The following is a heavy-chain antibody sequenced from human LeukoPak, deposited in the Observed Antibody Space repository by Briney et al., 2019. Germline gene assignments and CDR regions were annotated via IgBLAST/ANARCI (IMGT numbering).Heavy chain of an antibody. CDR1: GGSISSSSYY. J-gene: IGHJ6*03. CDR2: IYYSGST. Sequence: SETLSLTCTASGGSISSSSYYCGWIRQPPGKGLEWIGSIYYSGSTYYNPSLKSRVTISVDTSKNQFSLKLSSVTAADTAVYYCATLNSSGWYYYYYYYMDVWGKGTTVTISS. V-gene: IGHV4-39*01. CDR3: ATLNSSGWYYYYYYYMDV. D-gene: IGHD6-19*01.